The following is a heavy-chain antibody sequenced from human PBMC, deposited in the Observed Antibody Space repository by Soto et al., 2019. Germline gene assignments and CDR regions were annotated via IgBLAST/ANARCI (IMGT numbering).Heavy chain of an antibody. CDR1: GGSFSGYY. J-gene: IGHJ4*02. V-gene: IGHV4-34*01. CDR2: INHSGST. D-gene: IGHD2-15*01. Sequence: PSETLSLTCAVYGGSFSGYYWSWIRQPPGKGLEWIGEINHSGSTNYNPSLKSRVTISVDTSKNQFSLKLSSVTAADTAVYYCARGTCSGGSCYPFDYWGQGTLVTVSS. CDR3: ARGTCSGGSCYPFDY.